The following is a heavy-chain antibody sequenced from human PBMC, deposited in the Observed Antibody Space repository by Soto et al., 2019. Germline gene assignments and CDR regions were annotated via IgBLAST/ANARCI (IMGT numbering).Heavy chain of an antibody. CDR3: ARDHGDTTSSWYRENLDY. CDR2: ISAYNGNT. CDR1: GYTFTSYG. V-gene: IGHV1-18*01. J-gene: IGHJ4*02. Sequence: ASVKVSCKASGYTFTSYGISWVRQAPGQGLEWMGWISAYNGNTNYAQKLQGRVTMTTETSTGTAYMELRSLRSDDTAVYYCARDHGDTTSSWYRENLDYWGQGTLVTVSS. D-gene: IGHD6-13*01.